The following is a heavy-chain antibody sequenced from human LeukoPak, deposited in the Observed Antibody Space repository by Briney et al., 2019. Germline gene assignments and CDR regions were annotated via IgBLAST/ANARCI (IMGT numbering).Heavy chain of an antibody. CDR2: IIPIFGTA. D-gene: IGHD6-19*01. CDR1: GGTFSSYA. CDR3: ARVGAVAGTPSHPFDP. V-gene: IGHV1-69*13. J-gene: IGHJ5*02. Sequence: GASVKVSCKASGGTFSSYAISWVRQAPGQGLEWMGGIIPIFGTANYAQKFQGRVTITADESTSTAYMELSSLRSEDTAVYYCARVGAVAGTPSHPFDPWGQGTLATVSS.